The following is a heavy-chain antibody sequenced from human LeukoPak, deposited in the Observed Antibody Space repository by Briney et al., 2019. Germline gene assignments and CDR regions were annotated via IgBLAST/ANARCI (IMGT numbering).Heavy chain of an antibody. V-gene: IGHV3-23*01. CDR3: AKYCSGGCYSGLDY. D-gene: IGHD2-21*01. Sequence: PGGSLRLSCAASGFTFSSHFMSWVRQAPGKGLEWVSTISTGGSTYYADSVKGRFTISRDNPKSTLHLQLNGLRAEDTAVYYCAKYCSGGCYSGLDYWGQGTLVTVSS. J-gene: IGHJ4*02. CDR2: ISTGGST. CDR1: GFTFSSHF.